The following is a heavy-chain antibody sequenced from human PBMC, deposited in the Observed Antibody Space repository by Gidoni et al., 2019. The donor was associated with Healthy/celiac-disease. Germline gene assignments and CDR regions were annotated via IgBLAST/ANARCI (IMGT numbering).Heavy chain of an antibody. CDR3: ARGGYYDRGDAFDI. V-gene: IGHV4-59*01. Sequence: QVQLQESGPGLVKPSETLSLTGTVPGGSISSYYWSWIRQPPGKGLEWIGYIYYSGSTNYNPALKSRVTISVDTSKNQFSLKLSSVTAADTAVYYCARGGYYDRGDAFDIWGQGTMVTVSS. J-gene: IGHJ3*02. CDR2: IYYSGST. D-gene: IGHD3-22*01. CDR1: GGSISSYY.